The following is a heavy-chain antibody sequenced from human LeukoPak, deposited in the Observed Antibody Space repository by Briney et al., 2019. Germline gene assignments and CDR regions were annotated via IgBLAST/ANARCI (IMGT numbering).Heavy chain of an antibody. J-gene: IGHJ4*02. Sequence: PGRSLRLSCAASGFTFSSYAMHWVRQAPGKGLEWVAVISYDGSNKYYADSVKGRFTISRDNSKNTLYLQMNSLRAEDTAVYYCARESYDSSGYFYYFDYWGQGTLVTVSS. CDR3: ARESYDSSGYFYYFDY. V-gene: IGHV3-30-3*01. D-gene: IGHD3-22*01. CDR1: GFTFSSYA. CDR2: ISYDGSNK.